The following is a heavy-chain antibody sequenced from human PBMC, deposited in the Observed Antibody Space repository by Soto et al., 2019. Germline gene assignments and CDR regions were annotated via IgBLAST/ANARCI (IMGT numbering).Heavy chain of an antibody. V-gene: IGHV1-8*01. J-gene: IGHJ4*02. D-gene: IGHD3-10*01. CDR1: GYSFTTYD. CDR2: LDPDGDNK. Sequence: QVQLVQSGAELKKPGASVKVSCRASGYSFTTYDISWVRQVPGQGPEWMGWLDPDGDNKGYAQKFQGRITLTRDTSIDTVYMELSDLETDDSVVYYCARGGRVAVLRGVVTHFDHWGQGTQVTVSA. CDR3: ARGGRVAVLRGVVTHFDH.